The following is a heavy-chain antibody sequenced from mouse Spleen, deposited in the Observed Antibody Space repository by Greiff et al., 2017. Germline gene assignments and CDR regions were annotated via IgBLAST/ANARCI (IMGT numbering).Heavy chain of an antibody. J-gene: IGHJ2*01. V-gene: IGHV1-19*01. Sequence: VQLQQSGPVLVKPGASVKMSCKASGYTFTDYYMNWVKQSHGKSLEWIGVINPYNGGTSYNQKFKGKATLTVDKSSSTAYMELNSLTSEDSAVYYCARSEDDFDYWGQGTTLTVSS. CDR1: GYTFTDYY. CDR2: INPYNGGT. CDR3: ARSEDDFDY.